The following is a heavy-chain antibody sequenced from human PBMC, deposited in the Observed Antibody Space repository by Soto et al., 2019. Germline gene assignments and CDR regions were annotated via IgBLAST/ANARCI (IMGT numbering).Heavy chain of an antibody. CDR3: VRRHVSATGIDWFDP. D-gene: IGHD6-13*01. Sequence: ASVKVSCKASGYTFTSYGIHWVRQAPGQRLEWMGWINAANGDTKYSPKFQGRVTITRDTSASTAYMELGSLRSEDTAVYYCVRRHVSATGIDWFDPWGQGTLVTVSS. J-gene: IGHJ5*02. V-gene: IGHV1-3*01. CDR2: INAANGDT. CDR1: GYTFTSYG.